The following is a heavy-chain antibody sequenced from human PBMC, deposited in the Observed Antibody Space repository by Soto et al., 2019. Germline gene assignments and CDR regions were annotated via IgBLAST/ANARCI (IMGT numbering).Heavy chain of an antibody. J-gene: IGHJ4*02. CDR2: IYCSGST. Sequence: TLYLGCAVPGGSLSRGDFYWGLIRQPPGKGLEWIGYIYCSGSTYYNPSLKSRVTISVDTSKNQFSLKLSSVTAADTAVYYCARVGVSASGHYYYYFDFWGPGALVTVSS. CDR1: GGSLSRGDFY. D-gene: IGHD3-22*01. V-gene: IGHV4-30-4*01. CDR3: ARVGVSASGHYYYYFDF.